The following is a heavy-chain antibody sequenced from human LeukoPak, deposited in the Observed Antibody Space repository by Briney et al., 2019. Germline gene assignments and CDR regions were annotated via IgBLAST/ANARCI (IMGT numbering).Heavy chain of an antibody. V-gene: IGHV4-39*01. D-gene: IGHD3-3*01. CDR3: ARGTRGTLLITIFGVGNYYYMDV. Sequence: SETLSLTCAVSGGSISSSSYYWGWIRQPPGEGLEWIGTIYYSGSTYYNPSLRSRVTISVDTSKNQFSLKLSSVTAADTAVYYCARGTRGTLLITIFGVGNYYYMDVWGKGTTVTVSS. CDR1: GGSISSSSYY. J-gene: IGHJ6*03. CDR2: IYYSGST.